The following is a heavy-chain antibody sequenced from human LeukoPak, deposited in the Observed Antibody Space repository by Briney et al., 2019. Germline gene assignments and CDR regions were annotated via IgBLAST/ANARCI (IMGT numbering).Heavy chain of an antibody. V-gene: IGHV3-33*08. J-gene: IGHJ4*02. CDR1: GFTFSSYW. D-gene: IGHD6-19*01. CDR3: ARNPPRGVKVAGRYYFDY. Sequence: GGSLRLSCGASGFTFSSYWMHWVRQAPGKGLEWVAVIWYDGSNKYYADSVKGRFTISRDNSKNTLYLQMNSLRAEDTAVYYCARNPPRGVKVAGRYYFDYWGQGTLVTVSS. CDR2: IWYDGSNK.